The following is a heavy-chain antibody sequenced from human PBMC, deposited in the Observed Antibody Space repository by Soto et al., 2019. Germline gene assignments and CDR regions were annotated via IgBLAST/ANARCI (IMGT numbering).Heavy chain of an antibody. D-gene: IGHD4-17*01. CDR2: IHPGDSDT. J-gene: IGHJ6*02. CDR1: GFSFSRYT. V-gene: IGHV5-51*01. CDR3: TWSYGDSYYYDYCMDV. Sequence: EMQLVQSGAEVKKSGESLKISCVGSGFSFSRYTVGWVRQVPGKGLEWMGVIHPGDSDTIYSPSFQGQVTISADKSISTAYLQWSTLKASDTAMYYCTWSYGDSYYYDYCMDVWGQGTTVTVSS.